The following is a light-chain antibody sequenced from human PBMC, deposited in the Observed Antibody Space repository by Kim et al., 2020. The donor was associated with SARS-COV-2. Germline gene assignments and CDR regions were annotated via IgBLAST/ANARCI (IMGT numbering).Light chain of an antibody. CDR1: QSVSSSY. Sequence: EIVLTQSPGTLSLSPGERATLSCRASQSVSSSYLAWYQQKPGQAPRLLIYGASSRATGIPDRFSGSGSGTDFTLTISRLEPEDFAVYYCQKYGSTPLTFVGGTQMDI. CDR2: GAS. J-gene: IGKJ4*01. CDR3: QKYGSTPLT. V-gene: IGKV3-20*01.